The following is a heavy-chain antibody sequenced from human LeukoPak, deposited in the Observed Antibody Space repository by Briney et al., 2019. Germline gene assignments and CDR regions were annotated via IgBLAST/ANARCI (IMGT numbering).Heavy chain of an antibody. CDR3: AKDDYDFWSGYSPIDY. J-gene: IGHJ4*02. V-gene: IGHV3-23*01. CDR2: ISGSGGST. CDR1: GFTFSSYA. D-gene: IGHD3-3*01. Sequence: GGSLRLSCAASGFTFSSYAMRWVRQAPGKGLEWVSAISGSGGSTYYADSVKGRFTISRDNSKNTLYLQMNSLRAEDTAVYYCAKDDYDFWSGYSPIDYWGQGTLVTVSS.